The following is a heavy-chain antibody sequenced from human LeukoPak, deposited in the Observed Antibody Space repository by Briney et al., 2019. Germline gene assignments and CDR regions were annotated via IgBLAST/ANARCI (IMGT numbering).Heavy chain of an antibody. D-gene: IGHD3-10*01. Sequence: ASVKASCKASGGTFSSYAISWVRQAPGQGLEWMGGIIPIFGTANYAQKFQGRVTITADESTSTAYVELSSLRSEDTAVYYCARDRENYGMDVWGKGTTVTVSS. V-gene: IGHV1-69*01. CDR3: ARDRENYGMDV. CDR1: GGTFSSYA. CDR2: IIPIFGTA. J-gene: IGHJ6*04.